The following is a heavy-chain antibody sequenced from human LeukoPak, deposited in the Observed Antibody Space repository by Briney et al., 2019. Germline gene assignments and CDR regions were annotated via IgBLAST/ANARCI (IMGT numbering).Heavy chain of an antibody. J-gene: IGHJ4*02. CDR2: ISSSSSYI. CDR3: ARAGGIAAAGPFDY. D-gene: IGHD6-13*01. Sequence: MXWXXXXXGXGLEWVSSISSSSSYIYYAASVKGRFTISRDNAKNSLYLQMNSLRAEDTAVYYCARAGGIAAAGPFDYWGQGTLVTVSS. V-gene: IGHV3-21*01.